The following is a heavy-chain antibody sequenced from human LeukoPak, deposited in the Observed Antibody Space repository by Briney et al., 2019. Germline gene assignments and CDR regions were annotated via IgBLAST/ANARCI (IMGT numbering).Heavy chain of an antibody. J-gene: IGHJ4*02. CDR1: GYTFTGYY. CDR2: INPNSGGT. CDR3: ARDLWFGESYYFGY. Sequence: GESLKISCKASGYTFTGYYMHWVRQAPGQGLEWMGWINPNSGGTNYAQKFQGRVTMTRDTSISTAYMELSRLRSDDTAVYYCARDLWFGESYYFGYWGQGTLVTVSS. D-gene: IGHD3-10*01. V-gene: IGHV1-2*02.